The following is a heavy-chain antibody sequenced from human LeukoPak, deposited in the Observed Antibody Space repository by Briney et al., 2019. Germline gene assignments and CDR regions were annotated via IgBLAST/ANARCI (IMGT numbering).Heavy chain of an antibody. CDR2: ISYDGSNK. CDR3: ARDEARYCSSTSCYGLFY. Sequence: GGSLRLFCAASGFTFSSYAMHWGRQAPGKGLEWVAVISYDGSNKYYADSVKGRFTISRDNSKNTLYLQMNSLRAEVTAVYYCARDEARYCSSTSCYGLFYWGQGTLVTVSS. CDR1: GFTFSSYA. D-gene: IGHD2-2*01. J-gene: IGHJ4*02. V-gene: IGHV3-30*04.